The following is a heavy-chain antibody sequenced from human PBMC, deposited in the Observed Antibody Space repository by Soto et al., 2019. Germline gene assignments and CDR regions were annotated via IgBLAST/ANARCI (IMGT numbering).Heavy chain of an antibody. CDR2: IKSDGSDT. Sequence: VQLVESGGGLVRPGGSLRLSCGASGFTLTSFYMFWVRQVPGKGLVWVSRIKSDGSDTAYADSVKGRFTISRDNAKHTLYLEMNSLRDEDTAVYYCVEGYYDIITYFAKWGPGTLVTVSS. CDR3: VEGYYDIITYFAK. CDR1: GFTLTSFY. V-gene: IGHV3-74*01. J-gene: IGHJ4*02. D-gene: IGHD3-22*01.